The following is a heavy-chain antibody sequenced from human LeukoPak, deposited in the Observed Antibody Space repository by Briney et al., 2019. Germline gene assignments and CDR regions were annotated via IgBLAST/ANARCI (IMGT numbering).Heavy chain of an antibody. CDR1: GGSFSGYY. CDR3: ARGDYGDYAIDY. Sequence: SETLSLTCAVYGGSFSGYYWSWIRQPPGKGLEWIGEINHSGSTNYNPSLKSRVTISVDTSKNQFSLKLSFVTAADTAVYYCARGDYGDYAIDYWGQGTLVTVSS. J-gene: IGHJ4*02. CDR2: INHSGST. V-gene: IGHV4-34*01. D-gene: IGHD4-17*01.